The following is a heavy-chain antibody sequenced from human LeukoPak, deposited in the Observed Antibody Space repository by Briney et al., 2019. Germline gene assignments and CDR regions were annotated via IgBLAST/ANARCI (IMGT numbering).Heavy chain of an antibody. CDR3: ARGDGPYYYDSSGSPGGY. V-gene: IGHV1-2*02. CDR2: INPNSGGT. CDR1: GYTFTGYY. J-gene: IGHJ4*02. D-gene: IGHD3-22*01. Sequence: GASVKVSCKASGYTFTGYYMHWVRQAPGQGLEWMGWINPNSGGTNYAQKFQGRVTMTRNTSISTAYMELSSLRSEDTAVYYCARGDGPYYYDSSGSPGGYWGQGTLVTVSP.